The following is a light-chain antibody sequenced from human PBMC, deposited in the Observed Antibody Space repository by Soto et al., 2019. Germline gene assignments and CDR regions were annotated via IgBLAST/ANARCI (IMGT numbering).Light chain of an antibody. J-gene: IGKJ2*01. CDR2: TAS. Sequence: DIQMTQSPSSLSTSVGDRVTITCRASQSISIYLNWYQQKPGKAPKLLIYTASSLQSGVPSRFSGSGSGTDFTLTISSLQPEDFATYYYQQSYITPYTFGQGTKLEI. CDR1: QSISIY. CDR3: QQSYITPYT. V-gene: IGKV1-39*01.